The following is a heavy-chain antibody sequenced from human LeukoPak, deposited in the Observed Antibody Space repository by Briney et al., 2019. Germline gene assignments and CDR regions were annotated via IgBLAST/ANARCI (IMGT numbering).Heavy chain of an antibody. D-gene: IGHD6-19*01. CDR1: GFTFSSYA. CDR3: ARDHLFSGWYSLTYYFDY. CDR2: ISYDGSNK. V-gene: IGHV3-30-3*01. Sequence: PGGSLRLSCAASGFTFSSYAMHWVRQAPGKGLEWVAVISYDGSNKYYADSVKGRFTISRDNSKNTLYLQMNSLRAEDTAVYYCARDHLFSGWYSLTYYFDYWGQGTLVTVSS. J-gene: IGHJ4*02.